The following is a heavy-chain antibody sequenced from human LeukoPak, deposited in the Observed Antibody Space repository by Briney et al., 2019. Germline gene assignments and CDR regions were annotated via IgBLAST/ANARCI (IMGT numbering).Heavy chain of an antibody. CDR3: ASAYSGSHVLGY. Sequence: PSETLSLTCTVSGGSISSSSYYWTWIRQPPGKGLEWIGYIYYSGSTNYNPSLKSRVTISVDTSKNQFSLNLRSVTAADIAVYYCASAYSGSHVLGYWGQGTLVTVSS. V-gene: IGHV4-61*01. CDR1: GGSISSSSYY. J-gene: IGHJ4*02. D-gene: IGHD1-26*01. CDR2: IYYSGST.